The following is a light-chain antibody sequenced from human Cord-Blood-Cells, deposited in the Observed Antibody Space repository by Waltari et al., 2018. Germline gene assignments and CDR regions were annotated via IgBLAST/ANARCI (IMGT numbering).Light chain of an antibody. CDR1: SSDVGRYNI. Sequence: QSALTQPASVSGSPGQSITISCTGTSSDVGRYNIVSRSQQHPGKAPKLLIYEVSKQPSGVPNRFAGSKAGSMPDRTSSGLHAEDEADYYCCSYAGGSTGVFGGGTKLTVL. CDR3: CSYAGGSTGV. J-gene: IGLJ3*02. CDR2: EVS. V-gene: IGLV2-23*02.